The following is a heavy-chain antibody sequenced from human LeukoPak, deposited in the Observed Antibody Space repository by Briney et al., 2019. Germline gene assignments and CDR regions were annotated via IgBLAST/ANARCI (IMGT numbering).Heavy chain of an antibody. Sequence: GASVKVSCKASGFTFTSSAMQWVRQARGQRLEWIGWIVVGSGNTNYAQKFQERVTITRDMSTSTAYVELSSLRSEDTAVYYCAAGKGGDGSGWTSYYYYYGMDVWGQGTTVTVSS. V-gene: IGHV1-58*02. D-gene: IGHD6-19*01. CDR3: AAGKGGDGSGWTSYYYYYGMDV. J-gene: IGHJ6*02. CDR1: GFTFTSSA. CDR2: IVVGSGNT.